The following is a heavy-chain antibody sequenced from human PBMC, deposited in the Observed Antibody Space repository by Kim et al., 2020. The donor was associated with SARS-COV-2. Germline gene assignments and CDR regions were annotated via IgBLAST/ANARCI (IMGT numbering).Heavy chain of an antibody. J-gene: IGHJ4*02. CDR2: ISYDGSNK. CDR1: GFTFSSHG. CDR3: AKGGHYGDYTHFDY. D-gene: IGHD4-17*01. V-gene: IGHV3-30*18. Sequence: GGSLRLSCVGSGFTFSSHGMHWVRQAPGKGLEWVAVISYDGSNKHHADSVKGRFTSSRDNSKNTLYLQMNSLRAEDAAVYYCAKGGHYGDYTHFDYWGQGTLVTVSS.